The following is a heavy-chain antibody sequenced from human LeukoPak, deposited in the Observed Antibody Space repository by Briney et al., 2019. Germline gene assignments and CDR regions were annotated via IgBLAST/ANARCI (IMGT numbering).Heavy chain of an antibody. D-gene: IGHD1-26*01. CDR1: GGSISSGGYS. CDR2: IYHSGST. CDR3: AREGGSYWFDP. V-gene: IGHV4-30-2*01. J-gene: IGHJ5*02. Sequence: SETLSLTCAVSGGSISSGGYSWSWIRQPPGKGLEWIGYIYHSGSTYYNPSLKSRVTIVDRSKNQFSLKLSSVTAADTAVYYCAREGGSYWFDPWGQGTLVTVPS.